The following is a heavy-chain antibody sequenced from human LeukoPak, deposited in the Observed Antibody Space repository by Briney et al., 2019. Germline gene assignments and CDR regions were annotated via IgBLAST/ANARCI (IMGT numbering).Heavy chain of an antibody. CDR1: GFTFSSYA. Sequence: PGRSLRLSCAASGFTFSSYAMHWVRQAPGKGLEWVAVISYDGSNKYYADSVKGRFTISRDYSKNTLYLQMNSLRADDTAVYYCARDAGSGSYFDYWGQGTLVTVSS. V-gene: IGHV3-30*04. J-gene: IGHJ4*02. D-gene: IGHD3-10*01. CDR3: ARDAGSGSYFDY. CDR2: ISYDGSNK.